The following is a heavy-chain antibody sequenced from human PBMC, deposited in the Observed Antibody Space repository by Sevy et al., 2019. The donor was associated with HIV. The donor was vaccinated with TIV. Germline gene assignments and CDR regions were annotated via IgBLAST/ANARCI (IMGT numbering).Heavy chain of an antibody. J-gene: IGHJ4*02. CDR2: IKQDESEK. D-gene: IGHD3-16*01. CDR3: ARDVGGFNWRPYYFDS. CDR1: GFRFTDYW. Sequence: GGSLRLSCAASGFRFTDYWMSWVRQTPGTGLEWVATIKQDESEKYYVDSVKGRFAISRDNGKNSVSLQMNGLRVEDTALYYCARDVGGFNWRPYYFDSWGQRTLVTVSS. V-gene: IGHV3-7*01.